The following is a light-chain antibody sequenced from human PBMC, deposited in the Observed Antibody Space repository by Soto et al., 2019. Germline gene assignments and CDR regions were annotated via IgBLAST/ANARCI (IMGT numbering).Light chain of an antibody. CDR3: QQYNNWPPLT. CDR1: QSISSN. CDR2: GAS. V-gene: IGKV3-15*01. Sequence: EIVMTQSPATLSVSPGERATLSCRASQSISSNLAWYQQKPGQAPRLLIYGASFRPTGIPARFGGSGSGTEFTLTISSLQSEDSAVYYCQQYNNWPPLTFGGGTKVDIK. J-gene: IGKJ4*01.